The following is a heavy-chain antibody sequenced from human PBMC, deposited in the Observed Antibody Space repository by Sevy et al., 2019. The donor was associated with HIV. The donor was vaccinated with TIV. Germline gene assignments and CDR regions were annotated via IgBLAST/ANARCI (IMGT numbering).Heavy chain of an antibody. J-gene: IGHJ6*02. CDR2: IIPVFGSA. CDR1: GDTFGNYA. CDR3: ARSNPDGYNYSYYYGMDV. Sequence: ASVKVSCKASGDTFGNYAIAWVRQAPGQGLEWVGGIIPVFGSANSAQKFQDRVTITADVSTSTAYMELRRLRSEDPAVYYCARSNPDGYNYSYYYGMDVWGQGTTVTVSS. D-gene: IGHD5-12*01. V-gene: IGHV1-69*13.